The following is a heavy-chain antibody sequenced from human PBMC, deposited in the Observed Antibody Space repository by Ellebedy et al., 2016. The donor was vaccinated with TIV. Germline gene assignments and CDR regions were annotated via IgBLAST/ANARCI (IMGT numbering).Heavy chain of an antibody. CDR1: GYSISSGYY. V-gene: IGHV4-38-2*02. J-gene: IGHJ5*02. CDR2: IYHSGST. CDR3: ARELAAAAANNWFDP. D-gene: IGHD6-13*01. Sequence: SETLSLTXTVSGYSISSGYYWGWIRQPPGKGLEWIGSIYHSGSTYYNPSLKSRVTISVDTSKNQFSLKLSSVTAADTAVYYCARELAAAAANNWFDPWGQGTLVTVSS.